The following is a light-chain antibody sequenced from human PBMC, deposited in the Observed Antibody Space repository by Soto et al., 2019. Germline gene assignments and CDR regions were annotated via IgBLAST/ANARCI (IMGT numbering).Light chain of an antibody. CDR2: DAS. V-gene: IGKV3-11*01. J-gene: IGKJ5*01. CDR1: QSVKTF. Sequence: EIVFTHSPATLSLSPVERATLSFMASQSVKTFLVWYQQRPGQAPRLLIHDASHRAAGIPARFSGSGFGTDFTLTISSLEPEDAAVYYCQQSSNWPPINFGQGTRLEIK. CDR3: QQSSNWPPIN.